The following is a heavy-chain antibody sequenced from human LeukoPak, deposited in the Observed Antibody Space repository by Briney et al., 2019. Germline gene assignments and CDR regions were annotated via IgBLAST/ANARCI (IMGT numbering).Heavy chain of an antibody. D-gene: IGHD3-16*01. J-gene: IGHJ3*02. Sequence: GGSLRLSCAASGFIFTNYAMNWVRKAPGKGLEWVAVISYDGSNKYYADSVKGRFTISRDNSKNTLYLQMNSLRAEDTAVYYCARDPRLGAFDIWGQGTMVTVSS. V-gene: IGHV3-30*01. CDR1: GFIFTNYA. CDR2: ISYDGSNK. CDR3: ARDPRLGAFDI.